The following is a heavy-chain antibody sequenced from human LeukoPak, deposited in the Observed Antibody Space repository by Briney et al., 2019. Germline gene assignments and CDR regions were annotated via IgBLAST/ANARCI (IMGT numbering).Heavy chain of an antibody. D-gene: IGHD5-24*01. V-gene: IGHV4-39*01. CDR3: ARHAEFEMATGP. CDR2: FHYVGST. J-gene: IGHJ4*02. CDR1: GDSVRTSSHY. Sequence: PSETLSLTFTVSGDSVRTSSHYWGWIRQSPGGGLEWIGSFHYVGSTYSNPSLQSRVTISLVSSKNQFSLRLSSVTAADTAVYYCARHAEFEMATGPWGQGTLVTVSS.